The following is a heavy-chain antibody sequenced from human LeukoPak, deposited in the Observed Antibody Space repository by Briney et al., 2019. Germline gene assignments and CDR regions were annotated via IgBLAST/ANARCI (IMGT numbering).Heavy chain of an antibody. V-gene: IGHV3-33*01. CDR3: ARERVTGTSYYYYYGMDV. CDR1: GFTFSSYA. D-gene: IGHD6-19*01. J-gene: IGHJ6*02. Sequence: GGSLRLSCAASGFTFSSYAMHWVRQASGKGLEWVAVIWHDGSNKYYAASVKGRFTVSRENSKNTLYLQINSLRAEDTAVYYCARERVTGTSYYYYYGMDVWGQGTTVTVSS. CDR2: IWHDGSNK.